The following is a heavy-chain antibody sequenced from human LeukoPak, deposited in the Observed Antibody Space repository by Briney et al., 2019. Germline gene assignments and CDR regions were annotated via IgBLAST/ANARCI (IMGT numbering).Heavy chain of an antibody. V-gene: IGHV3-9*01. CDR2: ISWNSGSI. CDR3: AVVGKDRGYFQH. D-gene: IGHD6-19*01. Sequence: GRSLRLSCAASGFTFDDYAMHWVRQAPGKGLEWVSGISWNSGSIGYADSVKGRFTISRDNAKNSLYLQMNSLRAEDTALYYCAVVGKDRGYFQHWGQGTLVTVSS. CDR1: GFTFDDYA. J-gene: IGHJ1*01.